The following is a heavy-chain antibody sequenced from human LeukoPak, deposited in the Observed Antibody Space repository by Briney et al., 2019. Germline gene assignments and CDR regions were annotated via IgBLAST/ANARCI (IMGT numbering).Heavy chain of an antibody. Sequence: SETLSLTCTVSGGSISSNAYYWARIRQPPGKGLEWIGSIYSSVSTYYNPSLKSRVTISVDTSKNQFSLRLSSVTAADTALYYCAYSGSYGHLGYWGQGIPVTVSS. CDR2: IYSSVST. CDR1: GGSISSNAYY. V-gene: IGHV4-39*01. D-gene: IGHD1-26*01. J-gene: IGHJ4*02. CDR3: AYSGSYGHLGY.